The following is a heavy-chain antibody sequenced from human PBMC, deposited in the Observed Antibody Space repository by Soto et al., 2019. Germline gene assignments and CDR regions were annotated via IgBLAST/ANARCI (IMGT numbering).Heavy chain of an antibody. CDR1: GYTFTSCG. Sequence: ASVKVSCEASGYTFTSCGISWVRQAPGQGLEWMGWISAYNGNTNYAQKLQGRVTMTTDTSTSTAYMELRSLRSDDTAVYYCARDPRIAVAGTEGNWFDPWGQGTLVTVSS. J-gene: IGHJ5*02. D-gene: IGHD6-19*01. V-gene: IGHV1-18*01. CDR3: ARDPRIAVAGTEGNWFDP. CDR2: ISAYNGNT.